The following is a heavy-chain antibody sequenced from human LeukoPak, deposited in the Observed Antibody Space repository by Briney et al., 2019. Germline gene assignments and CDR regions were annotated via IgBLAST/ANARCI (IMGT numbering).Heavy chain of an antibody. J-gene: IGHJ4*02. CDR1: GFTFSSYG. D-gene: IGHD5-18*01. V-gene: IGHV3-30*03. CDR3: ARVELGYGYGSIDY. Sequence: GGSLRLSCAASGFTFSSYGMHWVRQAPGKGLEWVALISYDGSNKYYADSVKGRFTISRDNSKNTLYLQMNSLRAEDTAVYYCARVELGYGYGSIDYWGQGTLVTVSS. CDR2: ISYDGSNK.